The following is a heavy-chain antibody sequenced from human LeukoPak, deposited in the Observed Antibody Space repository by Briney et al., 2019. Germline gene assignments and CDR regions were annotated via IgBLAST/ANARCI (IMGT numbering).Heavy chain of an antibody. D-gene: IGHD3-22*01. Sequence: RGSLRLSCTASKFTFSSYGMHSGCDVPRKGLWWVSVLSFDGSNKWYVDSVQGRFTIFRDNSKNPLYLQMNSLRAEDTATYYCAKAATSSGYYSYFDHWGQGILVTVSS. CDR2: LSFDGSNK. CDR1: KFTFSSYG. CDR3: AKAATSSGYYSYFDH. V-gene: IGHV3-30*18. J-gene: IGHJ4*02.